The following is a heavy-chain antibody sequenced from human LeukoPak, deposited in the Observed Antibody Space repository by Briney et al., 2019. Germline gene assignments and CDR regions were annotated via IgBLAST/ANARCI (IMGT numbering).Heavy chain of an antibody. Sequence: PGGSLRLSCAASGFTFSSYEMNWVRQAPGKGLEWVANIKQDGSEKYYVDSVKGRFTISRDNAKNSLYLQMNSLRAEDTAVYYCARHGLVGSSWYKGFDYWGQGTLVTVSS. CDR2: IKQDGSEK. D-gene: IGHD6-13*01. CDR1: GFTFSSYE. CDR3: ARHGLVGSSWYKGFDY. V-gene: IGHV3-7*01. J-gene: IGHJ4*02.